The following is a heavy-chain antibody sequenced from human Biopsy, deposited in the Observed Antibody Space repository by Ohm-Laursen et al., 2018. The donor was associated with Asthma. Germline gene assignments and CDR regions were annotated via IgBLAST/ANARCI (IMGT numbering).Heavy chain of an antibody. Sequence: SLRLSCAASGFTVSRDHMFWVRQAPGKGLEWVSVIYSGGSTYYADSVKGRFTTSRDNSKNTLYLQMNSLRAEDTAVYYCAGGVVGDSPLCNYWGQGTLVTVSS. J-gene: IGHJ4*02. CDR3: AGGVVGDSPLCNY. CDR1: GFTVSRDH. CDR2: IYSGGST. D-gene: IGHD2-21*02. V-gene: IGHV3-53*01.